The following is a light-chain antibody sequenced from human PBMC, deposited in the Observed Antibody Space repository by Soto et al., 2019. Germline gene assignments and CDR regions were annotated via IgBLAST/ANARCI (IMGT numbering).Light chain of an antibody. J-gene: IGKJ5*01. CDR2: AAS. CDR1: QGISSY. Sequence: ITEAPSSFTASTGDRVTITCRASQGISSYLAWYQQKPGKAPKLLIYAASTLQSGVPSRFSGSGSGTDFTLTISCLQSEDFATYYCQQYYSYSCTFGQGT. CDR3: QQYYSYSCT. V-gene: IGKV1-8*01.